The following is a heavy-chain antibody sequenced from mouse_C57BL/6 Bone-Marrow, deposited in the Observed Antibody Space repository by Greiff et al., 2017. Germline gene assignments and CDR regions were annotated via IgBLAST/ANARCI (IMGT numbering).Heavy chain of an antibody. CDR2: IYPYNGVS. J-gene: IGHJ1*03. CDR3: ARGGYYEEFIHWYFDV. V-gene: IGHV1-31*01. CDR1: GYSFTGYY. D-gene: IGHD2-3*01. Sequence: VQLKQSGPELVKPGASVKISCKASGYSFTGYYMHWVKQSHGNILDWIGYIYPYNGVSCYNQKFKGKATLTVDKSSSTAYMELRSLTSEDSAVYYCARGGYYEEFIHWYFDVWGTGTTVTVSS.